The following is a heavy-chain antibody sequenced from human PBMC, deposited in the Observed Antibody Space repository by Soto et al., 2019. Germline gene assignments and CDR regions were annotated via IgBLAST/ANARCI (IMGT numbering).Heavy chain of an antibody. J-gene: IGHJ5*02. V-gene: IGHV4-31*03. Sequence: QVQLQESGPGLVKPSQTLSLTCTVSGGSISSGGYYWSWIRQHPGKGLEWIGYIYYSGSTYYNPSLKSRVTISVDTSKSQFARKLSSVTAADTAVYYCARDLQYYDFHHWFDPWGQGTLVTVSS. CDR1: GGSISSGGYY. CDR2: IYYSGST. D-gene: IGHD3-3*01. CDR3: ARDLQYYDFHHWFDP.